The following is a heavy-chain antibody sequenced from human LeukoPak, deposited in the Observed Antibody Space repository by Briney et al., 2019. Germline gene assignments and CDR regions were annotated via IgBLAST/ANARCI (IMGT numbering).Heavy chain of an antibody. CDR2: IYNDDTT. D-gene: IGHD2-2*01. Sequence: PGGSLILSRAASGFSVSTNYICWGRHAPGTGLERASIIYNDDTTYYADSVKGRFTFSRDYYKNTLYLQMDSLRAEDTAVYYCARVPEIQYCSSTTCSPLHFDYWGQGTLVAVSS. J-gene: IGHJ4*02. CDR1: GFSVSTNY. V-gene: IGHV3-66*02. CDR3: ARVPEIQYCSSTTCSPLHFDY.